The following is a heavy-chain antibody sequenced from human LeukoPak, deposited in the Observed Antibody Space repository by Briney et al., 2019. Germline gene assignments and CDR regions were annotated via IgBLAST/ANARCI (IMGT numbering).Heavy chain of an antibody. Sequence: GGSLRLSCAASGFTFSSYAMSWVRQAPGKGLEWVSAISGSGGSTYYADSVKGRFTISRDNSKNTLYLQMNSLRAEDTAVYYSAKGSEINYGAYMDVWGKGTTVTVSS. CDR1: GFTFSSYA. J-gene: IGHJ6*03. D-gene: IGHD4-11*01. V-gene: IGHV3-23*01. CDR3: AKGSEINYGAYMDV. CDR2: ISGSGGST.